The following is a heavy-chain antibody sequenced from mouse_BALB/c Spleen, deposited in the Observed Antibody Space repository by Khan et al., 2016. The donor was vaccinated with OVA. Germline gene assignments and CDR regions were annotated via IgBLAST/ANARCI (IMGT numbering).Heavy chain of an antibody. J-gene: IGHJ3*01. V-gene: IGHV5-9-3*01. CDR3: ARHNYGPFAY. Sequence: EVELVESGGGLVKPGGPLKLSCAASGFTFSTYAMSWVRQTPEKRLDWVATISSGGDYTYYPASVKGRFTISRDNAKNTLYLQMSSLRSEDTAIYYCARHNYGPFAYWGQGTLVTVSA. CDR1: GFTFSTYA. D-gene: IGHD1-1*01. CDR2: ISSGGDYT.